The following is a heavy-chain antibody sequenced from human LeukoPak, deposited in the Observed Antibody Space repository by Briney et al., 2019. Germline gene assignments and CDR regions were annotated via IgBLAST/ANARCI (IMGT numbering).Heavy chain of an antibody. V-gene: IGHV1-2*02. D-gene: IGHD6-19*01. Sequence: ASVKVSCKASGGTFSSYAISWVRQAPGQGLEWMGWINPNSGGTNYAQKFQGRVTMTRDTSISTAYMELSRLRSDDTAVYYCARDPNMVAVAGFGFDPWGQGALVTVSS. CDR2: INPNSGGT. CDR3: ARDPNMVAVAGFGFDP. CDR1: GGTFSSYA. J-gene: IGHJ5*02.